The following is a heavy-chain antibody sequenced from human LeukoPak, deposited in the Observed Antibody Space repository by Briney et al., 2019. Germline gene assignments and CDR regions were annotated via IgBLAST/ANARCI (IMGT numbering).Heavy chain of an antibody. D-gene: IGHD1-26*01. CDR3: ARHRSYQGWFDP. Sequence: SETLSLTCTVSGGSTSSYYWSWIRQPPGKGLEWIGYIYYSGSTNYNPSLKSRVTISVDTSKNQFSLKLSSVTAADTAVYYCARHRSYQGWFDPWGQGTLVTVSS. CDR2: IYYSGST. J-gene: IGHJ5*02. V-gene: IGHV4-59*08. CDR1: GGSTSSYY.